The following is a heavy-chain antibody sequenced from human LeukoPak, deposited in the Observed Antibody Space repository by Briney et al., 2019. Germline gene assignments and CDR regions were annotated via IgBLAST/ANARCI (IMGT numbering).Heavy chain of an antibody. V-gene: IGHV3-9*01. CDR1: GFTFDNYA. CDR2: IAWNSGNT. J-gene: IGHJ4*02. D-gene: IGHD3-10*01. CDR3: AKDMNSYGSGSSYNPWGPFDS. Sequence: PGGSLRLSCAASGFTFDNYAMHWVRQAPGKGLEWVSGIAWNSGNTGFADSVKGRFTISRDNAENSLSLQTNSLTPEDTAFYFCAKDMNSYGSGSSYNPWGPFDSWGQGTLVTVSS.